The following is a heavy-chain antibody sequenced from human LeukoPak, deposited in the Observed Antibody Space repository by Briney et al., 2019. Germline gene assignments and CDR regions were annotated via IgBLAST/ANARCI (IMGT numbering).Heavy chain of an antibody. CDR2: INPNTGDT. D-gene: IGHD7-27*01. CDR1: GYTFTGYY. Sequence: ASVKVSCKASGYTFTGYYIHWVRQAPGQGLEWMGWINPNTGDTNYAQRFQGRVTMTRDMSINTAYMELSRLRSDDTAIYYCARDLHWGPDYWGQGTLVTASS. V-gene: IGHV1-2*02. CDR3: ARDLHWGPDY. J-gene: IGHJ4*02.